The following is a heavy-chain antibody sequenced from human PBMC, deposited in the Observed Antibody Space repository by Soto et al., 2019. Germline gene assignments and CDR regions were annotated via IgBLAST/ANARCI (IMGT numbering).Heavy chain of an antibody. V-gene: IGHV3-23*01. Sequence: QPGGSLRLSCAASGFTFSSYAMSWVRQAPGKGLEWVSAISGSGGSTYYADSVKGRFTISRDNSKNTLYLQMNSLRAEETAVYYCAKDIVYGNYPSGTTGTTRPTSYWYFDLWGRGTLVTVSS. D-gene: IGHD1-1*01. CDR2: ISGSGGST. CDR1: GFTFSSYA. J-gene: IGHJ2*01. CDR3: AKDIVYGNYPSGTTGTTRPTSYWYFDL.